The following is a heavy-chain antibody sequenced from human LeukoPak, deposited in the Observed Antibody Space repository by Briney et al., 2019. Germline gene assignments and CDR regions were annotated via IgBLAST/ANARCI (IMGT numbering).Heavy chain of an antibody. CDR1: GVSISSYY. CDR2: IYYSGST. J-gene: IGHJ4*02. D-gene: IGHD3-10*01. Sequence: PSETLSLTCTVSGVSISSYYWSWIRQPPGKGLEWIGYIYYSGSTNYNPSLKSRVTISVDTSKNQFSLKLSSVTAADTAVYYCARGRVPGYDYWGQGTLVTVSS. V-gene: IGHV4-59*12. CDR3: ARGRVPGYDY.